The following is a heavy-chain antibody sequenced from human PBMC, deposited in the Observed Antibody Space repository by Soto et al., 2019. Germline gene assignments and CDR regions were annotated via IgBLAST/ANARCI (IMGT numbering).Heavy chain of an antibody. D-gene: IGHD2-21*01. V-gene: IGHV4-59*01. J-gene: IGHJ6*02. CDR1: GGSISRNY. Sequence: SGTLPLTCPCSGGSISRNYWSGSRQPPGKGLEWIGYIFHSGSTTYNPSLKSRVTMSVDTSKTQFSLNLSSVTAADTAVYYCARVDFYWCCGSAPSKDGRDFGAQGSTGTVAS. CDR2: IFHSGST. CDR3: ARVDFYWCCGSAPSKDGRDF.